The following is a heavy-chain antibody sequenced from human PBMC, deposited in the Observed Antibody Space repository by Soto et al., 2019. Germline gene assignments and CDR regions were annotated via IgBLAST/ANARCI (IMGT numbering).Heavy chain of an antibody. Sequence: GESLTISCQGSGYTFTNYWIVWVRQLPGKGLEWMGIIYPRDSHTTYSPSFQGQVTISDDKSLNSAFLQWSSLKASDTATYYCARFAATSGINAFDVWGPGTMVTVSS. D-gene: IGHD1-1*01. CDR1: GYTFTNYW. J-gene: IGHJ3*01. CDR3: ARFAATSGINAFDV. V-gene: IGHV5-51*01. CDR2: IYPRDSHT.